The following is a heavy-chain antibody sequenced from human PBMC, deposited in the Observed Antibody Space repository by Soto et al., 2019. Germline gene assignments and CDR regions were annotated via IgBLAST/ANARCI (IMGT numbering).Heavy chain of an antibody. J-gene: IGHJ6*02. D-gene: IGHD4-4*01. CDR3: VRQAKLTTVTANVGYYYGLDV. V-gene: IGHV3-23*01. Sequence: DVQMLESGGGLVQPGGSLRLSCAASGFRFSTYDMSWVRQAPGKGLEWVSVMSGSGSGTYYADSVKGRFTISRDNSKNALSQQMSSRRAEDTAVYYCVRQAKLTTVTANVGYYYGLDVWGQGTTVTVSS. CDR2: MSGSGSGT. CDR1: GFRFSTYD.